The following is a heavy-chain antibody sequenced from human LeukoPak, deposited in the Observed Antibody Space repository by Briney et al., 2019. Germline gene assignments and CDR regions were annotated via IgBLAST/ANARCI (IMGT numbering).Heavy chain of an antibody. D-gene: IGHD3-10*01. CDR1: GYGFTSYY. CDR3: ARHGSGRYYPAEGRVDY. J-gene: IGHJ4*02. CDR2: INPSVGGT. V-gene: IGHV1-46*03. Sequence: ASVKVSCKAFGYGFTSYYIHWVRQAPEQGLEWMGIINPSVGGTTYARKFQGRVTMARDTSTSTVYMELSSLRSEDTAVYYCARHGSGRYYPAEGRVDYWGQGTLVTVSS.